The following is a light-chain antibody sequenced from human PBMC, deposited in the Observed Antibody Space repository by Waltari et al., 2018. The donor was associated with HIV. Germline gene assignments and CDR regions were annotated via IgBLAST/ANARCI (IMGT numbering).Light chain of an antibody. CDR3: QQYGTSPT. CDR1: QSLDNTY. V-gene: IGKV3-20*01. CDR2: DVS. Sequence: EVVLTQFPGPLSLSPGETATLSCRASQSLDNTYLAWYQHKPGQAPKLVIHDVSRRAAGIPDSFSGSGSVTDFTLTINRLEPEDFAVFYCQQYGTSPTFGPGTKVDSK. J-gene: IGKJ3*01.